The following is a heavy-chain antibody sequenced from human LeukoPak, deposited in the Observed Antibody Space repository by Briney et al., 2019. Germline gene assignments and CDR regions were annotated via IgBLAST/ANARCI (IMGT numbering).Heavy chain of an antibody. J-gene: IGHJ4*02. D-gene: IGHD6-19*01. CDR2: INHRGST. CDR1: GGSFSGYY. CDR3: AREGPVAGTGGFDY. Sequence: SETLSLTCAVYGGSFSGYYWSWLRQPPGEGLEWVGEINHRGSTNYNPSLKSRVTISVDTSKNQFSLKLSSVTAADTAVYYCAREGPVAGTGGFDYWGQGTLVTVSS. V-gene: IGHV4-34*01.